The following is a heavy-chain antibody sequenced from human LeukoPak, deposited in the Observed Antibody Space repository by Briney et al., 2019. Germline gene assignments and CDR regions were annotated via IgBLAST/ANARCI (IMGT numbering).Heavy chain of an antibody. V-gene: IGHV1-18*01. J-gene: IGHJ4*02. CDR1: GYTFTSYG. D-gene: IGHD5-12*01. CDR3: VINLGYSGYDARLYPTGDY. CDR2: ISAYNGNT. Sequence: ASVKVSCKASGYTFTSYGISWVRQAPGQGLEWMGWISAYNGNTNYAQKLQGRVTMTTDTSTSTAYMELRSLRSDDTAVYYCVINLGYSGYDARLYPTGDYWGQGTLVTVSS.